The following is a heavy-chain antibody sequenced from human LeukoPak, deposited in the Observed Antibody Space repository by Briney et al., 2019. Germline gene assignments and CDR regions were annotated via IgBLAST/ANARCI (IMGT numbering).Heavy chain of an antibody. J-gene: IGHJ3*02. CDR3: ARERGQLRGDAFDI. V-gene: IGHV4-4*07. CDR1: GGSISSYY. D-gene: IGHD3-3*01. Sequence: SETLSLTCTVSGGSISSYYWTWIRQPAGKALEWIGRIYTTGSTNYNPSLEGRVTMSIDTSRNQLSLKLSSVTAADTALYYCARERGQLRGDAFDIWGQGTMVIVSS. CDR2: IYTTGST.